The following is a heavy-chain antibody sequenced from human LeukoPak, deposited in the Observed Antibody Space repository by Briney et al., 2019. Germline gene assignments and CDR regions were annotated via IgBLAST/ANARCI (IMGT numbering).Heavy chain of an antibody. J-gene: IGHJ5*02. Sequence: RTSETLSLTCTVSGGSITTYYWSWIRQPPGKGLEWIAYIYYTGSTNYNPSLKSRVTISVETSKNQLSLKLSSVTAADTAVYYCARQSGYSYPFDPWGKGALVTVSS. CDR1: GGSITTYY. D-gene: IGHD5-18*01. V-gene: IGHV4-59*08. CDR2: IYYTGST. CDR3: ARQSGYSYPFDP.